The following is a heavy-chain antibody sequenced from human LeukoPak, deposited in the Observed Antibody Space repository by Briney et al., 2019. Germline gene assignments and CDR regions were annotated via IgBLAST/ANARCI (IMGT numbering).Heavy chain of an antibody. CDR2: ISYDGSNK. J-gene: IGHJ4*02. CDR1: GFTFSSYG. Sequence: GGPLRLSCAASGFTFSSYGMHWVRQAPGKGLEWVAVISYDGSNKYYADSVKGRFTISRDNSKNTLYLQMNSLRAEDTAVYYCARDQKTHSSGYYYSYYFDYWGQGTLVTVSS. D-gene: IGHD3-22*01. V-gene: IGHV3-30*19. CDR3: ARDQKTHSSGYYYSYYFDY.